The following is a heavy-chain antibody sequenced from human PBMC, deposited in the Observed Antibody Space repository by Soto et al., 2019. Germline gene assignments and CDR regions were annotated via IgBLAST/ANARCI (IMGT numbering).Heavy chain of an antibody. CDR1: GFTFSSYS. V-gene: IGHV3-21*01. J-gene: IGHJ4*02. Sequence: GGSLRLSCAASGFTFSSYSMNWVRQAPGKGLEWVSSISSSSYIYYADSVKGRFTISRDNAKNSLYLQMNSLRAEDTAVYYCAKDRGVEVTTRFFAYWGQGTLVTVSS. CDR3: AKDRGVEVTTRFFAY. CDR2: ISSSSYI. D-gene: IGHD4-17*01.